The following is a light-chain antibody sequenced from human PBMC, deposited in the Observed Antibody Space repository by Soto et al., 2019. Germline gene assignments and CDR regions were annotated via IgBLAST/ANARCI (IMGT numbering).Light chain of an antibody. CDR3: QSYDSSLGGHV. V-gene: IGLV1-40*01. Sequence: QAVVTQPPSVSGAPGQRVTISCTGSSSNSGAGFDVQWYQQLPGTAPKLLIFGNNNRPSGVPDRFSGSKSGTSASLAITGLQAEDEADYYCQSYDSSLGGHVFGTGTKVTVL. CDR2: GNN. CDR1: SSNSGAGFD. J-gene: IGLJ1*01.